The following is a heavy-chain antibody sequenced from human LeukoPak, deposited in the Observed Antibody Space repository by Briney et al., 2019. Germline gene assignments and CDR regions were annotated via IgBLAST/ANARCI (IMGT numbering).Heavy chain of an antibody. J-gene: IGHJ5*02. CDR1: GFTLSIYS. D-gene: IGHD2-8*01. V-gene: IGHV3-21*06. CDR2: ISSSGSHI. CDR3: AGLPDLALTPSAPVGFDP. Sequence: GGSLRLSCAASGFTLSIYSMNWVRQAPGKGLEWVSCISSSGSHIYYSDSVKGRFTISRDNAKNSLYLQMNSLRAEDTAVYYCAGLPDLALTPSAPVGFDPWGRGTLVTVSS.